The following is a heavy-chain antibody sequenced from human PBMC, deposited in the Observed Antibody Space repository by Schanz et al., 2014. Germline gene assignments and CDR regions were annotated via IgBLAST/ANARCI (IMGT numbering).Heavy chain of an antibody. CDR1: GDSISTDNFS. CDR2: IFHKGNT. Sequence: QVHLQESGPGLVKPSETLSLTCEVSGDSISTDNFSWSWIRQPPGKGLEWIGSIFHKGNTNYNASLKSRVTMSVDGSKNQFSLTVTSVTAADTAVYYCARESPWGPAGVLGYFDIWGRGTLVIVSS. J-gene: IGHJ2*01. D-gene: IGHD2-2*01. CDR3: ARESPWGPAGVLGYFDI. V-gene: IGHV4-30-2*01.